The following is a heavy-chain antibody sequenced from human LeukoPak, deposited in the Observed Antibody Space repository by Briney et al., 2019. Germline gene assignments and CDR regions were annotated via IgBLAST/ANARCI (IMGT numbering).Heavy chain of an antibody. J-gene: IGHJ4*02. CDR2: VYYSGST. CDR1: GGSISNYY. V-gene: IGHV4-59*12. CDR3: AKKDGDF. Sequence: SETLSLTCTVSGGSISNYYWSWIRQPPGKGLEWIGYVYYSGSTNYNPSLKSRVIMSVDTSRNQLSLKLTSLTAADTAVYYCAKKDGDFWGQGTLVSVSS.